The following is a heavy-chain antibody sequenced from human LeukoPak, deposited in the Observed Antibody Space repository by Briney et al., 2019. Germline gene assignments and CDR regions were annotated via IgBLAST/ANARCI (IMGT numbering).Heavy chain of an antibody. J-gene: IGHJ4*02. V-gene: IGHV1-2*02. CDR2: INPNSGGT. D-gene: IGHD2-15*01. CDR3: AREGIVVVVAAFDY. CDR1: GCTFTGYY. Sequence: ASVKVSCKASGCTFTGYYMHWVRQAPGQGLEWMGWINPNSGGTNYAQKFQGRVTMTRDTSISTAYMELSRLRSDDTAVYYCAREGIVVVVAAFDYWGQGTLVTVSS.